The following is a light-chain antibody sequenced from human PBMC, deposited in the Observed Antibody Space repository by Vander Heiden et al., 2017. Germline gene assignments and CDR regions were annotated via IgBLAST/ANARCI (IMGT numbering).Light chain of an antibody. CDR3: QSYDSSLSGVV. CDR2: GIN. J-gene: IGLJ2*01. V-gene: IGLV1-40*01. CDR1: GSNIGAGYD. Sequence: QSVLTQPPSVSEAPWQRVTISCTGNGSNIGAGYDVQWYQQFPGTAPKLLIFGINHRPSGVPDRFSASKSGTSASLAITGLQAEDEADYYCQSYDSSLSGVVFGGGTKLTVL.